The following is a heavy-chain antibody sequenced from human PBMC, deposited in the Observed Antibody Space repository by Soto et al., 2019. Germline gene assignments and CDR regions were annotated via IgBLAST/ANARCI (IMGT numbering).Heavy chain of an antibody. V-gene: IGHV3-23*01. CDR1: GFTFSNYA. CDR3: APGGLRFGWFDP. D-gene: IGHD3-16*01. J-gene: IGHJ5*02. Sequence: GGSLRLSCAASGFTFSNYAMSWIRQAPGKGLEWVSAISGSGGSTYYADSVKGRFTISRDNSKNTLYLQMNSLRAEDTAVSYCAPGGLRFGWFDPWGQGTLVTVSS. CDR2: ISGSGGST.